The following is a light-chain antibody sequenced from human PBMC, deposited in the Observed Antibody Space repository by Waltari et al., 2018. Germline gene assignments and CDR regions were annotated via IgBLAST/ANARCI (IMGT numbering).Light chain of an antibody. CDR3: GSYTARSTYV. V-gene: IGLV2-14*03. CDR2: DVT. CDR1: NSDVGGYNY. J-gene: IGLJ1*01. Sequence: QSALTQPAPVSGSPGQSITISCSGANSDVGGYNYVSWYQQYPGKAPKLIIYDVTQRPSGISNRFSGSKSGNTASLTISGLQTEDEAYYHCGSYTARSTYVFGTGTKVTVL.